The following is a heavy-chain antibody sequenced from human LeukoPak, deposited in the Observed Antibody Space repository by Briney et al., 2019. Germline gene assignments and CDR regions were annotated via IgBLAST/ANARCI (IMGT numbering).Heavy chain of an antibody. CDR2: ISGSGGST. CDR3: TTQVDPLNAWVY. J-gene: IGHJ4*02. CDR1: GFTFSSYA. Sequence: GGSLRLSCAASGFTFSSYAMSWVRQAPGKGLEWVSAISGSGGSTYYADSVKGRFTISRDNSKNTLYLQMNSLRAEDTAVYYCTTQVDPLNAWVYWGQGTLVTVSS. D-gene: IGHD1-14*01. V-gene: IGHV3-23*01.